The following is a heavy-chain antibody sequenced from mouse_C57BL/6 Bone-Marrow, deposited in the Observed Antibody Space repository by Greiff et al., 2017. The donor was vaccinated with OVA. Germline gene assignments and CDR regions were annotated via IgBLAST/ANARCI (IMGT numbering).Heavy chain of an antibody. CDR3: ARSYYYGSSYFAY. Sequence: QVQLQQSGAELARPGASVKMSSKASGYTFTSYTMHWVKQRPGQGLEWIGYINPSSGYTKYNQKFKDKATLTADKSSSTAYMQLSSLTSEDSAVYYCARSYYYGSSYFAYWGQGTLVTVSA. J-gene: IGHJ3*01. D-gene: IGHD1-1*01. CDR1: GYTFTSYT. V-gene: IGHV1-4*01. CDR2: INPSSGYT.